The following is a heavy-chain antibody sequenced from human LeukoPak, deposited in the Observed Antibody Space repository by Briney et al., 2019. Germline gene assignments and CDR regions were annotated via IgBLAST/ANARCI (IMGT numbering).Heavy chain of an antibody. CDR2: IYHSGST. CDR3: ARGDYYYYYGVDV. V-gene: IGHV4-30-2*01. Sequence: PSETLSLTCAVSGGSISSGGYSWSWIRQPPGKGLEWIGYIYHSGSTYYNPSLKSRVTISVDRSKNQFSLKLSSVTAADTAVYYCARGDYYYYYGVDVWGKGTTVTVSS. CDR1: GGSISSGGYS. J-gene: IGHJ6*04.